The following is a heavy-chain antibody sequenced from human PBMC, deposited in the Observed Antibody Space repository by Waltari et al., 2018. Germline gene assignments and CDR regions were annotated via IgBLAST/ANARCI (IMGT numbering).Heavy chain of an antibody. CDR3: AGAGGGVEGQYSSSYNWFDP. D-gene: IGHD6-13*01. J-gene: IGHJ5*02. Sequence: QVQLVQSGAEVKKPGSSVKVSCKASGGTFSSYAISWVRQAPGQGLEWMGGITPILGMANDGQKFQGSVTMTADESTSTAYMGLGSLRSEDTAVYYCAGAGGGVEGQYSSSYNWFDPWGQGTLVTVSS. V-gene: IGHV1-69*04. CDR2: ITPILGMA. CDR1: GGTFSSYA.